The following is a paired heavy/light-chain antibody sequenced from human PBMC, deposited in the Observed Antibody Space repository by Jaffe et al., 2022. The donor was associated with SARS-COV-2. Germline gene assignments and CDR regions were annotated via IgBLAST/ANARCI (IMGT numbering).Heavy chain of an antibody. CDR2: ISYDGSNK. Sequence: QVQLVESGGGVVQSGRSLRLSCAASGYTFSSHAMHWVRQAPGKGLEWVALISYDGSNKYYADSVKGRFTVSRDNSKNTLYLQMNSLRAEDTAVFYCARRLGLGYCSGYTCYPFDYWGQGTLVTVSS. V-gene: IGHV3-30*04. CDR1: GYTFSSHA. D-gene: IGHD2-15*01. J-gene: IGHJ4*02. CDR3: ARRLGLGYCSGYTCYPFDY.
Light chain of an antibody. Sequence: QSVLTQPPSVSGAPGQRVTISCTGSSSNIGAGYDVHWYQQLPGTAPKLLIFGNTNRPSGVPDRFSGSKSGTSASLAITGLQAEDEADYYCQSYDSSLSGSVFGTGTKVTVL. CDR2: GNT. CDR1: SSNIGAGYD. CDR3: QSYDSSLSGSV. J-gene: IGLJ1*01. V-gene: IGLV1-40*01.